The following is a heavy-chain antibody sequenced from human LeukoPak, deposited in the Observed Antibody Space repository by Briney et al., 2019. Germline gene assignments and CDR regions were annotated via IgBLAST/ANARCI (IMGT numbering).Heavy chain of an antibody. CDR2: FDPEDGET. D-gene: IGHD3-22*01. J-gene: IGHJ4*02. CDR3: ARDKQDDSSGYKNLALDY. Sequence: ASVKVSCKVSGYTLTELSMHWVRQAPGKGLEWMGGFDPEDGETIYAQKFQGRVTMTEDTSTDTAYMELSSLRSEDTAVYYCARDKQDDSSGYKNLALDYWGQGTLVTVSS. CDR1: GYTLTELS. V-gene: IGHV1-24*01.